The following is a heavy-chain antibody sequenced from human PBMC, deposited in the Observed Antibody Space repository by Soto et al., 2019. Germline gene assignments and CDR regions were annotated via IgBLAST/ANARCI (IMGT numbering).Heavy chain of an antibody. J-gene: IGHJ3*01. D-gene: IGHD6-25*01. CDR2: ISTEGSST. Sequence: EVQLVESGGGLVQPGGSLRLSCAASGFSFSGYWVHWVRQAPGEGLMWVSRISTEGSSTSHADSVKGRFTISRDNAKNTGSLQMNSLRAEDTAVYYCASLSTAVSYFAFDLWGQGTLVTVSS. CDR1: GFSFSGYW. V-gene: IGHV3-74*01. CDR3: ASLSTAVSYFAFDL.